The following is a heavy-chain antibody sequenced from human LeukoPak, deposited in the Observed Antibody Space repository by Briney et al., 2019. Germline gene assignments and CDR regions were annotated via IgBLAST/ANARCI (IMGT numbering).Heavy chain of an antibody. J-gene: IGHJ3*02. Sequence: ASVKVSCKASGYTFITYAMNWVRQAPGQGLEWMGWMNPNSGNTGYAQKFQGRVTITRNTSISTAYMELSSLRSEDTAVYYCASAYYYDSSGYYDDAFDIWGQGTMVTVSS. CDR1: GYTFITYA. V-gene: IGHV1-8*03. D-gene: IGHD3-22*01. CDR3: ASAYYYDSSGYYDDAFDI. CDR2: MNPNSGNT.